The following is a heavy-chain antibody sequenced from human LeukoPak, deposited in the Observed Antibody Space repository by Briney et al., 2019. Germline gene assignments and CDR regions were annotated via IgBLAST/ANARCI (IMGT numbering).Heavy chain of an antibody. Sequence: GGSLRLSCAASGFTLSSYAMIGVRQAPGEGLEWVSAISGSGGSTYYADSVKGRFTISRDNSKNTLYLQMNSLRAADTAVYYCAKPGPVPAWKGAFDIWGQGTMVTVSS. V-gene: IGHV3-23*01. CDR2: ISGSGGST. J-gene: IGHJ3*02. CDR1: GFTLSSYA. D-gene: IGHD2-2*01. CDR3: AKPGPVPAWKGAFDI.